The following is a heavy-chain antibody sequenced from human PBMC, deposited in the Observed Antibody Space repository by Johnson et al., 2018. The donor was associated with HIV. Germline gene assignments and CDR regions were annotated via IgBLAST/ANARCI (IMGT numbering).Heavy chain of an antibody. J-gene: IGHJ3*02. CDR1: RFTFSSYG. D-gene: IGHD3-22*01. CDR3: AKDVGNYWPDAFDI. CDR2: VRYDGSNK. V-gene: IGHV3-30*02. Sequence: QVQLVESGGGVVQPGGSLRLSCTASRFTFSSYGMHWVRQAPGKGLEWMAFVRYDGSNKYYADSVRGRLTISRDNSKKMVYLQMNSLRTEDTAVYYCAKDVGNYWPDAFDIWGQGTMVTVSS.